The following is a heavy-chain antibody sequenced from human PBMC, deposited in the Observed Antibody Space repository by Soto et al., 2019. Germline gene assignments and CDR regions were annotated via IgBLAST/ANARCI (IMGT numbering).Heavy chain of an antibody. CDR1: GFTFSSYS. CDR2: ISSSSSYI. CDR3: ARALEGKYCTNGVCYPKPYYYYGMDV. J-gene: IGHJ6*02. Sequence: LRLSCAASGFTFSSYSMNWVRQAPGKGLEWVSSISSSSSYIYYADSVKGRFTISRDNAKNSLYLQMNSLRAEDTAVYYCARALEGKYCTNGVCYPKPYYYYGMDVWGQGTTVTVSS. V-gene: IGHV3-21*01. D-gene: IGHD2-8*01.